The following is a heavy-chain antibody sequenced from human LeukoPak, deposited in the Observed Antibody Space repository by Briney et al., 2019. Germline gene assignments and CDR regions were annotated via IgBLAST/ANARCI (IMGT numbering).Heavy chain of an antibody. Sequence: PGGSLRLSCAASGFTFSSYEMNWVRQAPGKGLEWISYISGSGSPIHYADSVKGRFTISRDNAKNSLFLQMNSLRAEDTAVYYCAKVTGYFGSGSFFDCWGQGTLVTVSS. CDR2: ISGSGSPI. J-gene: IGHJ4*02. CDR3: AKVTGYFGSGSFFDC. D-gene: IGHD3-10*01. V-gene: IGHV3-48*03. CDR1: GFTFSSYE.